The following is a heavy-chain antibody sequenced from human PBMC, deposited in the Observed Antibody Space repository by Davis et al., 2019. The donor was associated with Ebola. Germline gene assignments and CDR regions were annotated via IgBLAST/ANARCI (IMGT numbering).Heavy chain of an antibody. D-gene: IGHD2-2*01. CDR2: ISAYNGNT. Sequence: GGSLRLSCKASGYTFTSYGISWVRQAPGQGLEWMGWISAYNGNTNYAQKLQGRVTMTTDTSTSTAYMELRSLRSDDTAVYYCAVGYCISTSCYSGYDYWGQGTLVTVPS. J-gene: IGHJ4*02. V-gene: IGHV1-18*04. CDR1: GYTFTSYG. CDR3: AVGYCISTSCYSGYDY.